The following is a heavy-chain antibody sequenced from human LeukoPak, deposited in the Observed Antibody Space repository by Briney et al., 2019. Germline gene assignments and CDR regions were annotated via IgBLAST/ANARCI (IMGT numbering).Heavy chain of an antibody. CDR3: SRGRYGDYSRSGYYYGMDV. D-gene: IGHD4-17*01. CDR2: IAFDGSNA. J-gene: IGHJ6*02. V-gene: IGHV3-30-3*01. Sequence: PGRSLRLSWVASGFAFSSYAMHWVRQAPGKGLEWVAVIAFDGSNALYADSVKGRFTISRDISKSTLYLEMNSLNAEDSAIYYCSRGRYGDYSRSGYYYGMDVWGQGTTVTVSS. CDR1: GFAFSSYA.